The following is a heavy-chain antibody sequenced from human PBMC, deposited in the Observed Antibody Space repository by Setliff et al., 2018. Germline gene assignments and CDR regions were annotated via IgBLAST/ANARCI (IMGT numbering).Heavy chain of an antibody. J-gene: IGHJ5*02. CDR2: INHRGTT. CDR3: ARGPRFDYESPTYRRRFDP. D-gene: IGHD3-22*01. Sequence: LSLTCAVYGGSFSGYYWNWIRQAPGKGLEWIGEINHRGTTSYTPSLKGRVTISVDTSKNLFSLELSSVTAADTAVYFCARGPRFDYESPTYRRRFDPWGQGTAVTVSS. CDR1: GGSFSGYY. V-gene: IGHV4-34*01.